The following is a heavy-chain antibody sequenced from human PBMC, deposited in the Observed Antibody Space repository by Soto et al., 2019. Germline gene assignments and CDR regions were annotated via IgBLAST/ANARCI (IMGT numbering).Heavy chain of an antibody. Sequence: QVQLVESGGGVVQPGRSVRLSCAASGFSFSYYAMHWVCQAPGKGLEWVAVIAYDSSKKYYADSVKGRFTISRDNSKNTLYLQMNSLRDDDTAVYYCASPYCSGGSCYLTEYFQYWGQGTLVTVSS. J-gene: IGHJ1*01. CDR3: ASPYCSGGSCYLTEYFQY. V-gene: IGHV3-30*03. CDR2: IAYDSSKK. D-gene: IGHD2-15*01. CDR1: GFSFSYYA.